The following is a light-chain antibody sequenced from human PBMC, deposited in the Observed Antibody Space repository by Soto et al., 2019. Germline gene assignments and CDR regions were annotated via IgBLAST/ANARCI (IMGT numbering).Light chain of an antibody. CDR1: SSAVGDYIY. J-gene: IGLJ3*02. CDR2: EVS. Sequence: QSVLTQPASVSGSPGQSITISCTGTSSAVGDYIYVSWYQHHPGKVPKVIIYEVSNRPSGVSNRFSGSKSGNTASLTISGLQAEDEADYYCSSYTSSSTHWVFGGVTKLTVL. CDR3: SSYTSSSTHWV. V-gene: IGLV2-14*01.